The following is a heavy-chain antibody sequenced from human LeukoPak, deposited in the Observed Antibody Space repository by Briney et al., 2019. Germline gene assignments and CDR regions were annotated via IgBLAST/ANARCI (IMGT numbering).Heavy chain of an antibody. V-gene: IGHV4-34*01. D-gene: IGHD2-2*01. CDR3: ARALRYCSSTSCSVGRFDP. CDR1: GGSFSGYY. CDR2: INHSGST. Sequence: SETLSLTCAVYGGSFSGYYWSWIRQPPGKGLEWIGEINHSGSTNYNPSLTSRVTISVDTSKNQFSLKLSSVTAADTAVYYCARALRYCSSTSCSVGRFDPWGQGTLVTVSS. J-gene: IGHJ5*02.